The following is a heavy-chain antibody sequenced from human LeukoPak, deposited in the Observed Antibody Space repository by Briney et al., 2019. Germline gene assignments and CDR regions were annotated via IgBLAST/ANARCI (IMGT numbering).Heavy chain of an antibody. J-gene: IGHJ2*01. CDR3: ATVKKYDSSFYNSWYFDL. CDR2: INPNSGGT. V-gene: IGHV1-2*02. CDR1: GYTFTGYY. D-gene: IGHD3-22*01. Sequence: ASVKVSCKASGYTFTGYYLHWVRQGPGQGLEWMGWINPNSGGTNFAQKFQGRVTMTRDTSISTTYMELSRLRSDDTAVYYCATVKKYDSSFYNSWYFDLWGRGTLVTVSS.